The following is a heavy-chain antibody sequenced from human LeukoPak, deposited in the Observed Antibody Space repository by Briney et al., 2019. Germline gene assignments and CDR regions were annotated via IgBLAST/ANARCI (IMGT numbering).Heavy chain of an antibody. CDR1: GYTFTSYG. CDR2: ISAYNGNT. Sequence: ASVKVSCKASGYTFTSYGISWVRQAPGQGLEWMGWISAYNGNTNYVQKLQGRVTMTTDTSTSTAYMELRSLRSDDTAVYYCARVLSAAGTLAFDIWGQGTMVTVSS. D-gene: IGHD6-13*01. CDR3: ARVLSAAGTLAFDI. J-gene: IGHJ3*02. V-gene: IGHV1-18*01.